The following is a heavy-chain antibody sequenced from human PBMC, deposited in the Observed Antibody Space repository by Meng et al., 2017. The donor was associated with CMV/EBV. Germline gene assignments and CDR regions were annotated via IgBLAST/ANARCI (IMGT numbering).Heavy chain of an antibody. CDR3: AEEAAMVTGDYYYYYYGMDV. V-gene: IGHV3-30*02. D-gene: IGHD5-18*01. Sequence: GGSLRLSCAASGFTFSSYGMHWVRQAPGKGLEWVAFIRYDGSNKYYADSVKGRFTISRDNSKNTLYLQMNSLRAEDTAVYYCAEEAAMVTGDYYYYYYGMDVWGQGTTVTVSS. J-gene: IGHJ6*02. CDR1: GFTFSSYG. CDR2: IRYDGSNK.